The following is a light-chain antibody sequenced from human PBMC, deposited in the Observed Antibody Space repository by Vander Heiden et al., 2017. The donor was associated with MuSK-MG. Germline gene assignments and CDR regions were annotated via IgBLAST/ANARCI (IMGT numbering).Light chain of an antibody. V-gene: IGLV8-61*01. J-gene: IGLJ3*02. CDR2: STN. CDR3: VLYMGSGIVV. CDR1: PGYVATSYY. Sequence: QTVVTQEPSFSVSPGGTVTLTCGLSPGYVATSYYPSWYQQTPGQAPRTRIYSTNTRSSGVPDRFSGSILGNKAALTITGAQADDESYDYCVLYMGSGIVVFGGGTKLTVL.